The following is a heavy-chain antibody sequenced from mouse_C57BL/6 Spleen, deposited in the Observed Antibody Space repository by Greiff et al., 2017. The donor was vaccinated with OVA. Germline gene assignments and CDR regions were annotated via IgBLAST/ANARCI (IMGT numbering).Heavy chain of an antibody. CDR3: ARGGGSRGAWFAY. J-gene: IGHJ3*01. V-gene: IGHV5-16*01. CDR1: GFTFSDYY. CDR2: INSDGSST. D-gene: IGHD1-1*01. Sequence: EVKLVESEGGLVQPGSSMKLSCTASGFTFSDYYMAWVRQVPEKGLEWVANINSDGSSTYYLDSLKSRFILSRENAKNILYLQMSSLKSDDTATDYCARGGGSRGAWFAYWGQGTLVTVSA.